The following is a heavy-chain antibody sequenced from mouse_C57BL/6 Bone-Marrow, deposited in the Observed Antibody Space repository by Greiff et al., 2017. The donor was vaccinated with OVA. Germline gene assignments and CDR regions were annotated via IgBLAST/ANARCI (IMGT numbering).Heavy chain of an antibody. V-gene: IGHV5-4*01. D-gene: IGHD2-1*01. J-gene: IGHJ2*01. CDR3: ARDKGYYAPDY. CDR2: ISDGGSYT. CDR1: GFTFSSYA. Sequence: EVMLVDSGGGLVKPGGSLKLSCAASGFTFSSYAMSWVRQTPEKRLEWVATISDGGSYTYYPDNVKGRFTISRDNAKNNLYLQMSHLKSEDTAMYYCARDKGYYAPDYWGQGTTLTVSS.